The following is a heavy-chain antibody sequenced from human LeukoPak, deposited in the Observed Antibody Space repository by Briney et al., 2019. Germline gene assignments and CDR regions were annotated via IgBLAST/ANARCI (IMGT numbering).Heavy chain of an antibody. CDR3: AREIGSSGWSYFDS. V-gene: IGHV1-18*01. J-gene: IGHJ4*02. Sequence: ASVKVSCKASGYNFNAYGISWVRQAPGQGLEWMGWISVYNGNTNYAQNPQGRVTMTTDTSTSTAYMEVRVLRSDDTAVYYCAREIGSSGWSYFDSWGQGTLVTVSS. CDR2: ISVYNGNT. CDR1: GYNFNAYG. D-gene: IGHD6-19*01.